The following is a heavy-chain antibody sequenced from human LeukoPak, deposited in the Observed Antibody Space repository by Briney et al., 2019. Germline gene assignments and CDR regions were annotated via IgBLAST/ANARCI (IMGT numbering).Heavy chain of an antibody. Sequence: PGGPLTLSCAASGFPFSNSWKSWVRQAPGKGLEWVGNIKDDGSEKSYVDSVKGRFTISRDNAKNQLYLQMNSLRAEDTAVYYCARDQHSGRDYWGQGTLVTVSS. CDR3: ARDQHSGRDY. V-gene: IGHV3-7*05. CDR1: GFPFSNSW. J-gene: IGHJ4*02. D-gene: IGHD5-12*01. CDR2: IKDDGSEK.